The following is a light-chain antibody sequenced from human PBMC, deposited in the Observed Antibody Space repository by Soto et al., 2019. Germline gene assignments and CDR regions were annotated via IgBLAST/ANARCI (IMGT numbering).Light chain of an antibody. CDR2: TAS. Sequence: IQLTQSPSSLSASVGDRVAITCRASEGISSYLAWYQEKPGKVPKLLIDTASTLQNGVPSRFSGSGSGTDFTLTISSLQPDYFATYSCLQLKRYPLTFGGGTKV. CDR3: LQLKRYPLT. J-gene: IGKJ4*01. CDR1: EGISSY. V-gene: IGKV1-9*01.